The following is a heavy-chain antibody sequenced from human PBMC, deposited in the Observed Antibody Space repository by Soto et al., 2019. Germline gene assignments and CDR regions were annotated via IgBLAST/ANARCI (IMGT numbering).Heavy chain of an antibody. CDR3: AKSRIAARTVNRDTLLFDY. J-gene: IGHJ4*02. CDR1: GFTFSSYG. V-gene: IGHV3-30*18. CDR2: ISYDGSNK. Sequence: GESLKISCAASGFTFSSYGMHWVRQAPGKGLEWVAVISYDGSNKYYADSVKGRFTISRDNSKNTLYLQMNSLRAEDTAVYYCAKSRIAARTVNRDTLLFDYWGQGTLVTVSS. D-gene: IGHD6-25*01.